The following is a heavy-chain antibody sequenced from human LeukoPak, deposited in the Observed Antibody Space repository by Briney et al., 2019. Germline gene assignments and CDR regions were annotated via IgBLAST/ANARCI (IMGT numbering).Heavy chain of an antibody. Sequence: SETLSLTCAVYGGSLSGYYWSWIRQPPGRGLEWIGEINHSGSTNYNPSLKSRVTISVDTSKNQFSLKLSSVTAADTAVYYCARVVVAANDAFDIWGQGTMVTVSS. CDR1: GGSLSGYY. V-gene: IGHV4-34*01. J-gene: IGHJ3*02. CDR3: ARVVVAANDAFDI. CDR2: INHSGST. D-gene: IGHD2-15*01.